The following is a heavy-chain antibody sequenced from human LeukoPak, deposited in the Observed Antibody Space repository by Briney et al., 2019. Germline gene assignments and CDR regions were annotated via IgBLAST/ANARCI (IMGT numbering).Heavy chain of an antibody. J-gene: IGHJ4*02. D-gene: IGHD2-15*01. Sequence: SETLSLTCTVSGGSVINYYWSWIRQPPGKGLEWIGYIFSSGSTIYNPSLKSRVTISIDTSKSQFSLKLISVTAADTAVYYCARYVWAGSGHYFDSWGQGTLVTVSS. CDR3: ARYVWAGSGHYFDS. CDR2: IFSSGST. CDR1: GGSVINYY. V-gene: IGHV4-59*02.